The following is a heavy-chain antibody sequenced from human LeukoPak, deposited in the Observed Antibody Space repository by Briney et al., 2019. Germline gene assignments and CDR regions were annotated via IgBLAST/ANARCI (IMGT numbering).Heavy chain of an antibody. CDR2: IYYSGST. V-gene: IGHV4-61*08. Sequence: SETLSLTCTVSGGSISSGGYYWSWIRQHPGKGLEWIGYIYYSGSTNYNPSLKSRVTISVDTSKNQFSLKLSSVTAADTAVYYCARGRFWSGLLDYWGQGTLVTVSS. CDR3: ARGRFWSGLLDY. J-gene: IGHJ4*02. D-gene: IGHD3-3*01. CDR1: GGSISSGGYY.